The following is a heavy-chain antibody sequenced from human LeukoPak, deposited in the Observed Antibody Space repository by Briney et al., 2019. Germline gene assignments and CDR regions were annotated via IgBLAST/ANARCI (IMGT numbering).Heavy chain of an antibody. CDR1: GFTFSDFE. CDR2: INIADDTM. V-gene: IGHV3-48*03. CDR3: ARNIAY. Sequence: PGGSLRLSCAASGFTFSDFEMNWVRQAPGKELEWISYINIADDTMQYADSVKGRFTIFRDNAKNSLYLQMTSLRAEDTAVYYCARNIAYWGQGTLVTVSS. J-gene: IGHJ4*02.